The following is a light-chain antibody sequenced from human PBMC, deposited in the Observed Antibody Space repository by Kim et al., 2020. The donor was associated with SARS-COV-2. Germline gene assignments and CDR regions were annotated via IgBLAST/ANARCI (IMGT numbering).Light chain of an antibody. J-gene: IGLJ7*01. Sequence: QKVTICCSGSSSNIGNNYVSWYQQLPGTAPKLLIYDNNERPSGIPDRFSGSKSGTSATLGITGLQTGDEADYYCGTWDSSLSAAVFGGGTQLTVL. CDR3: GTWDSSLSAAV. V-gene: IGLV1-51*01. CDR2: DNN. CDR1: SSNIGNNY.